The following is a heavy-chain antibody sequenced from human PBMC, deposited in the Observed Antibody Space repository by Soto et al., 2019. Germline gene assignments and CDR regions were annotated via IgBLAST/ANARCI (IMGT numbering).Heavy chain of an antibody. CDR1: GYSFTSYW. Sequence: GESLKISCKGSGYSFTSYWIGWVRQMPGKGLEWMGIIYPGDSDTRYSPSFQGQVTISADKSISTAYLQWSSLKASDTAMYYCEVFYYDSSGYYPIEYWGQGTLVTVSS. J-gene: IGHJ4*02. CDR2: IYPGDSDT. D-gene: IGHD3-22*01. V-gene: IGHV5-51*01. CDR3: EVFYYDSSGYYPIEY.